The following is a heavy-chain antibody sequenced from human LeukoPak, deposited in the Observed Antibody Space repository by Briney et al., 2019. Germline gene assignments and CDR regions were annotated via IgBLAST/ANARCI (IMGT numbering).Heavy chain of an antibody. CDR3: ARDYYDILTGYYGDAFDI. CDR1: GFTFSDYY. V-gene: IGHV3-11*05. Sequence: PXGSLRLSCAVSGFTFSDYYMSWIRQAXGKGLEWVSYISSSSSYTNYADSVKGRFTISRDNAKNSLYLQMNSLRAEDTALYYCARDYYDILTGYYGDAFDIWGQGTMVTVSS. J-gene: IGHJ3*02. D-gene: IGHD3-9*01. CDR2: ISSSSSYT.